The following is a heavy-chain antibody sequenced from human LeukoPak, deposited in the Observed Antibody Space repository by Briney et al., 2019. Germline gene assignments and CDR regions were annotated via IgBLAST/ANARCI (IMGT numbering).Heavy chain of an antibody. CDR2: IYYSGST. J-gene: IGHJ4*02. CDR3: ARHSPRDYYDSSGYFSN. Sequence: SETLSLTCTVFGGSISSYYWSWIRQPPGKGLEWIGYIYYSGSTNYNPSLKSRVTISVDTSKNQFSLKLSSVTAADTAVYYCARHSPRDYYDSSGYFSNWGQGTLVTVSS. V-gene: IGHV4-59*08. D-gene: IGHD3-22*01. CDR1: GGSISSYY.